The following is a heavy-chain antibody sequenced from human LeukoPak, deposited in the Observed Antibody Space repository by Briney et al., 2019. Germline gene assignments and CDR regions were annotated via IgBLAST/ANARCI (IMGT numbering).Heavy chain of an antibody. V-gene: IGHV4-30-4*01. CDR1: GGSISSGDYY. J-gene: IGHJ4*02. CDR3: ARVCGVLYYFDY. Sequence: PSETLSLTCTVSGGSISSGDYYWSWICQPPGKGLEWIGYIYYSGSTYYNPSLKSRVTISVDTSKNQFSLKLSSVTAADTAVYYCARVCGVLYYFDYWGQGTLVTVSS. CDR2: IYYSGST. D-gene: IGHD2-8*01.